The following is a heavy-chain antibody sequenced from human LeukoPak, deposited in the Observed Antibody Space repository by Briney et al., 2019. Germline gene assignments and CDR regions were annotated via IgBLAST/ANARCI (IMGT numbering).Heavy chain of an antibody. CDR1: GFTFSGSG. CDR3: ARDYDFWSGYYSPTRGYFGY. D-gene: IGHD3-3*01. V-gene: IGHV3-30*02. CDR2: IRYDGSNK. J-gene: IGHJ4*02. Sequence: PGGSLRLSXAASGFTFSGSGMHWVRQAPGKGLEWVTFIRYDGSNKYYTDSVKGRFTISRDNSKNTLYLQMDSLRAEDTAVYYCARDYDFWSGYYSPTRGYFGYWGQGTLVTVSS.